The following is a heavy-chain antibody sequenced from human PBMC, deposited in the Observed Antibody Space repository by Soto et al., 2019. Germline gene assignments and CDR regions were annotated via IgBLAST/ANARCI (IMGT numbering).Heavy chain of an antibody. CDR3: ARDLVPNDGYDI. CDR1: GYTFTSYG. CDR2: ISAYNGNT. D-gene: IGHD2-8*01. V-gene: IGHV1-18*01. Sequence: ASVKVSCKASGYTFTSYGISWVRQAPGQGLEWMGWISAYNGNTNYAQKLQGRVTMTTDTSTSAAYMELRSLRSDDTAVYYRARDLVPNDGYDIWGQGTMVTVSS. J-gene: IGHJ3*02.